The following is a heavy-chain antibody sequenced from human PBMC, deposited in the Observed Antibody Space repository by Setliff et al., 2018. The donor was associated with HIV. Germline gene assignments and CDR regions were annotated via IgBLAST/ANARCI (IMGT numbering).Heavy chain of an antibody. CDR2: INHSGST. D-gene: IGHD3-22*01. V-gene: IGHV4-34*01. Sequence: SETLSLTCAVYGGSFSGYYWSWIRQPPGKGLEWIGEINHSGSTNYNPSLKSLVTISVDTSKNQFSLKLSSVTAADTALYYCARGRREPWAYYYDSSAYYSWGQGTLVTVSS. J-gene: IGHJ4*02. CDR1: GGSFSGYY. CDR3: ARGRREPWAYYYDSSAYYS.